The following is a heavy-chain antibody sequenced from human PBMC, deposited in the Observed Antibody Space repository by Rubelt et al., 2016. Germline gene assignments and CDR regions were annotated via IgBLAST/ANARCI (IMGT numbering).Heavy chain of an antibody. Sequence: QVQLQESGPGLLKPSETLSLTCTVSGGSISTYYWSWIRQPPGKGLEWIGNIYYSGSTKYNPSLKSRVTISVEPSNDQFSRKLGSVTAADTAVYYCARHRDNIAPRFNYCGQGTLVTVSS. CDR3: ARHRDNIAPRFNY. V-gene: IGHV4-59*08. J-gene: IGHJ4*02. CDR2: IYYSGST. CDR1: GGSISTYY. D-gene: IGHD6-13*01.